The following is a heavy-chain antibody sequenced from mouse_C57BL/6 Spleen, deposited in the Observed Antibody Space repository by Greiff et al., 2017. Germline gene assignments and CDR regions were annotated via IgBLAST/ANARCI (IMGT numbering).Heavy chain of an antibody. J-gene: IGHJ3*01. CDR1: GFTFSSYA. CDR3: ARDRDYDYDEFAY. Sequence: EVQRVESGGGLVKPGGSLKLSCAASGFTFSSYAMSWVRQTPEKRLEWVATISDGGSYTYYPDNVKGRFTISRDNAKNNLYLQMSHLNSEDTAMYYCARDRDYDYDEFAYWGQGTLVTVSA. CDR2: ISDGGSYT. V-gene: IGHV5-4*01. D-gene: IGHD2-4*01.